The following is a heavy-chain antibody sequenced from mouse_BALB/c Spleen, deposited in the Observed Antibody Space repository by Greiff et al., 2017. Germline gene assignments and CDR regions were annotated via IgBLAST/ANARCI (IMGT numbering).Heavy chain of an antibody. CDR3: ARVPDGYGYFDV. CDR2: IWAGGST. D-gene: IGHD2-3*01. J-gene: IGHJ1*01. V-gene: IGHV2-9*02. Sequence: VQRVESGPGLVAPSQSLSITCTVSGFSLTSYGVHWVRQPPGKGLEWLGVIWAGGSTNYNSALMSRLSISKDNSKSQVFLKMNSLQTDDTAMYYCARVPDGYGYFDVWGAGTTVTVSS. CDR1: GFSLTSYG.